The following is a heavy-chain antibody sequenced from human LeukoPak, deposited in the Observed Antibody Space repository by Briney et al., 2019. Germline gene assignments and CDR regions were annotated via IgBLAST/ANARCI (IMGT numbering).Heavy chain of an antibody. CDR1: GFTVSSNY. CDR2: IYSGGST. J-gene: IGHJ4*02. D-gene: IGHD2-2*02. CDR3: ARDLSLYADY. Sequence: PGGSLRLSCAASGFTVSSNYMSWVRQAPGKGLEWVSVIYSGGSTYYADSVKGRFTISRDNSKNTLYLQMNSLRAEDTAVCYCARDLSLYADYWGQGTLVTVSS. V-gene: IGHV3-66*01.